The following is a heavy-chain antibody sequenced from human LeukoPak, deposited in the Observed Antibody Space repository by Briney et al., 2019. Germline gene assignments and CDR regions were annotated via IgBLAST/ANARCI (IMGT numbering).Heavy chain of an antibody. CDR2: IKSDGSST. Sequence: TGGSLRLSCAASGFIFSSYWMHWVRQVPGKGLVWVSRIKSDGSSTSYADSVKGRFTMSRDNAKNTLYLQMNSLRAEDTAVYYCVRESRTDYYGDFWGQGTLVTVSS. V-gene: IGHV3-74*01. D-gene: IGHD3-10*01. CDR1: GFIFSSYW. CDR3: VRESRTDYYGDF. J-gene: IGHJ4*02.